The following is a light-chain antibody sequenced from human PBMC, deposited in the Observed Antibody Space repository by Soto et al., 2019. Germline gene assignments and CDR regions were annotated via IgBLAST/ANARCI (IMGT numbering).Light chain of an antibody. CDR3: QQSYITPWT. Sequence: DIQMTQSPSSLSASGGDRVSITCRASQSISSYLNWFQQRPGKAPKLLIYAASSLQSGVPSRFSGSGSGTDFTLTISSLQPEDFATYYCQQSYITPWTFGQGTKVEIK. CDR2: AAS. V-gene: IGKV1-39*01. CDR1: QSISSY. J-gene: IGKJ1*01.